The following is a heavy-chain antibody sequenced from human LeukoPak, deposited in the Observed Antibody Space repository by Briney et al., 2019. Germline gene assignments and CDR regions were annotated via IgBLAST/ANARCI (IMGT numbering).Heavy chain of an antibody. Sequence: SETLSLTCTVSGGSISSSSSYWGWSRQPPGKWLEWIGSIYYRGSTYYTASLKSRVTTSAATSKNQFSLKLSSVTAADTAVYYCARTTVATQFDYWGQGTLVTVSS. CDR3: ARTTVATQFDY. CDR2: IYYRGST. D-gene: IGHD4-23*01. V-gene: IGHV4-39*01. J-gene: IGHJ4*02. CDR1: GGSISSSSSY.